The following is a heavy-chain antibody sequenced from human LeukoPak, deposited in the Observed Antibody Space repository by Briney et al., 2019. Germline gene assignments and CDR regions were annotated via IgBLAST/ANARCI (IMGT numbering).Heavy chain of an antibody. CDR3: ARQSKGGYSYYFDY. CDR2: IYYSGST. V-gene: IGHV4-39*01. CDR1: GGSISSSSYY. D-gene: IGHD5-18*01. J-gene: IGHJ4*02. Sequence: SETLSPTCTVSGGSISSSSYYWGWIRQPPGKGLEWIGSIYYSGSTYYNPSLKSRVTMSVDTSKNQFSLKLSSVTAADTAVYYCARQSKGGYSYYFDYWGQGTLVTVSS.